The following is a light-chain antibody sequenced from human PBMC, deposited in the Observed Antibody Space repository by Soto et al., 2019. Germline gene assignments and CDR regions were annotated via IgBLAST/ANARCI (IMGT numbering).Light chain of an antibody. CDR1: SGHSTYA. CDR3: QTWGTDIQV. V-gene: IGLV4-69*01. J-gene: IGLJ1*01. CDR2: LNSGGRY. Sequence: QAVLTQSPSASASLGASVKLTCTLSSGHSTYAITWHQQQPEKGPRYLLKLNSGGRYTRGDGIPDRFSGYSSGAERYLTISNLQSEDEADYYCQTWGTDIQVFGTGTKLTVL.